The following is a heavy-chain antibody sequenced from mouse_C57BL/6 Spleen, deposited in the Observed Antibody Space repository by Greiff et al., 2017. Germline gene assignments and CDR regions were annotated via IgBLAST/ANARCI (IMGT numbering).Heavy chain of an antibody. CDR1: GYSITSGYY. CDR3: AREGILSPYFDV. J-gene: IGHJ1*03. D-gene: IGHD1-1*02. Sequence: ESGPGLVKPSQSLSLTCSVTGYSITSGYYWNWIRQFPGNKLEWMGYISYDGSNNYNPSLKNRISITRDTSKNQFFLKLNSVTTEDTATYYCAREGILSPYFDVWGTGTTVTVSS. V-gene: IGHV3-6*01. CDR2: ISYDGSN.